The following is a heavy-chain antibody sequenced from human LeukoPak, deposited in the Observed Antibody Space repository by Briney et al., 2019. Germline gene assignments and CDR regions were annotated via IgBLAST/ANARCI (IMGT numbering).Heavy chain of an antibody. Sequence: QAGGSLRLSCAASGFTVSSNYMSWVRQAPGKGLEWVSVIYSGGSTYYADSVKGRFTISGDNSKNTLYLQMNSLRAEDTAVYYCGGGGGWELLSGEYYFDYWGQGTLVTVSS. V-gene: IGHV3-53*01. CDR3: GGGGGWELLSGEYYFDY. CDR2: IYSGGST. D-gene: IGHD1-26*01. J-gene: IGHJ4*02. CDR1: GFTVSSNY.